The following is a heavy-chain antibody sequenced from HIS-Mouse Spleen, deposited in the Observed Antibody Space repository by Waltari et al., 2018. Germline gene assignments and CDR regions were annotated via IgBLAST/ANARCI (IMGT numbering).Heavy chain of an antibody. CDR2: ISGSGGST. D-gene: IGHD5-18*01. Sequence: EVQLLESGGGLVQPGGSWRLSCAASGFPFSSNAMTWVRQAPGKGVEWVSAISGSGGSTYYADSVKGRFTISRDNSKNTLYLQMNSLRAEDTAVYYCAKVWPELKTVDTPMAFDYWGQGTLVTVSS. CDR1: GFPFSSNA. V-gene: IGHV3-23*01. J-gene: IGHJ4*02. CDR3: AKVWPELKTVDTPMAFDY.